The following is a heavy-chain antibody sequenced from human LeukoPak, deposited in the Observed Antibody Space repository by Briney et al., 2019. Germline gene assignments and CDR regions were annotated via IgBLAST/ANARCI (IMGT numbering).Heavy chain of an antibody. V-gene: IGHV3-74*01. CDR2: IYTDESST. CDR1: GFTFSSYW. J-gene: IGHJ3*02. CDR3: ASSPDSLGNFDI. Sequence: GGSLRLSCAASGFTFSSYWMHWVRQAPGKGLVWASRIYTDESSTNYADSVKGRFTISRDNAKNTLYLQMNSLRAEDTAVYYCASSPDSLGNFDIWGQGTMVTVSS. D-gene: IGHD3-16*01.